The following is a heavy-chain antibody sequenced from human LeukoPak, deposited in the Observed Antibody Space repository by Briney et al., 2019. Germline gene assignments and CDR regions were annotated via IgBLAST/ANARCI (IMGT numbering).Heavy chain of an antibody. Sequence: PGGSLRLSCATSGFDFTSYVMTWVRQPPGKGLEWVSSITASSSYIDYADSVRGRFTISRDNAKNSLYLQMNSLRAEDTAVYYCARVGVSPTNNPAFDFWGQGTLVTVSS. J-gene: IGHJ4*02. CDR1: GFDFTSYV. D-gene: IGHD2-8*01. CDR2: ITASSSYI. CDR3: ARVGVSPTNNPAFDF. V-gene: IGHV3-21*06.